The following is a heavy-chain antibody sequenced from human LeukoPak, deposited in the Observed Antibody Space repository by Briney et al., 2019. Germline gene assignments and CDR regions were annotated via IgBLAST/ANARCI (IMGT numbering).Heavy chain of an antibody. Sequence: GGSLRLSCAACGFTFSSYWMHWVRHAPGEGLVWVSRINTDGSTTNYADSVKGRFTISRDNAKNTLYLRMNSLRADDTAVYYCAREEYDNWGQGTLVTVSS. CDR2: INTDGSTT. D-gene: IGHD2/OR15-2a*01. V-gene: IGHV3-74*01. CDR3: AREEYDN. J-gene: IGHJ4*02. CDR1: GFTFSSYW.